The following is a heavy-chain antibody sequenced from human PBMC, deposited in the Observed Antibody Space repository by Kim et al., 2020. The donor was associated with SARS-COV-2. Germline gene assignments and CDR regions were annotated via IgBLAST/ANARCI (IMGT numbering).Heavy chain of an antibody. J-gene: IGHJ6*02. CDR2: IYHSGST. CDR1: GGSISSSNW. V-gene: IGHV4-4*02. D-gene: IGHD6-13*01. Sequence: SETLSLTCAVSGGSISSSNWWSWVRQPPGKGLEWIGEIYHSGSTNYNPSLKSRVTISVDKSKNQFSLKLSSVTAADTAVYYCARDLLAAAGTHYYYGMDVWGQGTTVTVSS. CDR3: ARDLLAAAGTHYYYGMDV.